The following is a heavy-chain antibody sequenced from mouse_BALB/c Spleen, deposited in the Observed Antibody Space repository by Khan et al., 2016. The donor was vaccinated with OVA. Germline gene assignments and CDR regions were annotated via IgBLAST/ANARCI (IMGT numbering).Heavy chain of an antibody. CDR2: ISSCSSTI. D-gene: IGHD1-1*01. Sequence: EVQLVESGGGLVQPGGSRKLSCAASGFTFSSFGMHWVRQAPEKGLEWVAYISSCSSTIYYADTVKGRSTISRDNPKNTPFLQMTSLRYEDTAMYYCGTDGWEDWGAGTMVTVSS. V-gene: IGHV5-17*02. CDR1: GFTFSSFG. J-gene: IGHJ1*01. CDR3: GTDGWED.